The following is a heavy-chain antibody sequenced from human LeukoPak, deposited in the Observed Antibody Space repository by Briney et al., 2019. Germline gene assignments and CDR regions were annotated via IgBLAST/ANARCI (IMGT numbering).Heavy chain of an antibody. CDR3: ASSGNYRFDY. CDR1: GFTFSSYT. D-gene: IGHD1-26*01. J-gene: IGHJ4*02. CDR2: INTNIRIT. Sequence: PGGSLRLSCAASGFTFSSYTMNWVRQAPGKGLEWVSHINTNIRITAYADSVKGRFTISRDNAKSSLYLQMNSLRDEDTAVYYCASSGNYRFDYWGQGTLVTVSS. V-gene: IGHV3-48*02.